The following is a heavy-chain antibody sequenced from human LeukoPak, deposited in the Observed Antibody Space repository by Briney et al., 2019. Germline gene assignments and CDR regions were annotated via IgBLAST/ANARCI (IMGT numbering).Heavy chain of an antibody. J-gene: IGHJ4*02. V-gene: IGHV4-4*07. Sequence: PSETLSLTCTVSGGSSSVYYWSWIRLPAGKGLEWIGRMYTSGITNYNPSLKSRVTMSVDTSRNQFSLNLSSVTAADTGVYYCATEYDFWSGFDYWGQGTLVTVSS. CDR1: GGSSSVYY. CDR2: MYTSGIT. D-gene: IGHD3-3*01. CDR3: ATEYDFWSGFDY.